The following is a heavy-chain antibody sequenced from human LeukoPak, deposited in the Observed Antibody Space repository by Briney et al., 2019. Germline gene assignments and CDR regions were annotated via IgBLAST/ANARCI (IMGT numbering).Heavy chain of an antibody. V-gene: IGHV3-30*18. CDR2: ISYDESNK. J-gene: IGHJ6*03. Sequence: GGSLRLSCAASGFTFSSYGMHWVRQAPGQGLEGVAVISYDESNKYYADSVKGRFTISRDNSDNTLYPQMNSLRAEDTAVYYCAKGRITMVRGVAMDVWGKGTTVTVSS. CDR3: AKGRITMVRGVAMDV. D-gene: IGHD3-10*01. CDR1: GFTFSSYG.